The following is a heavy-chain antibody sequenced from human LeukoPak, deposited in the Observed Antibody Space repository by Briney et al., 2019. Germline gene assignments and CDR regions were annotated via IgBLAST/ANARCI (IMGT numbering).Heavy chain of an antibody. V-gene: IGHV1-69*05. Sequence: SVKVSCKASGGTFSSYAISWVRQAPGQGLEWMGGIIPIFGTANYAQKFQGRVTITTDESTSTAYMELGSLRSEDTAVYYCAKEVGTYNWFDPWGQGTLVTVSS. J-gene: IGHJ5*02. CDR2: IIPIFGTA. CDR1: GGTFSSYA. D-gene: IGHD1-1*01. CDR3: AKEVGTYNWFDP.